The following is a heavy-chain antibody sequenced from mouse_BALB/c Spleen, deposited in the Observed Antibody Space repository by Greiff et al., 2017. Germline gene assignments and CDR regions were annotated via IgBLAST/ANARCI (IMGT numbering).Heavy chain of an antibody. CDR3: DARVLRPYFDY. CDR1: GFNIKDYY. Sequence: VQLQQSGAELVRSGASVKLSCTASGFNIKDYYMHWVQQRPEQGLEWIGWIDPENGDTEYAPKFQGKGTMTADTSSNTAYLQLSSLTSEDTAVYYCDARVLRPYFDYWGQGTTLTVSS. J-gene: IGHJ2*01. D-gene: IGHD1-2*01. V-gene: IGHV14-4*02. CDR2: IDPENGDT.